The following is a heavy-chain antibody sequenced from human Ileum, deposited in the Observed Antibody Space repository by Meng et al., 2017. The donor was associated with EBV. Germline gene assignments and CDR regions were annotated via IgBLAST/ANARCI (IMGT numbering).Heavy chain of an antibody. Sequence: HVQLREPGPGLVTPSEIMSICCSCSHWTVSSYGYDWTWIRQPPGKGLEWSVYMSYTGSTNYKSTLKSRVTISVDKSKNQFSLKLSSVTAADTAVYYCARERGGGDRGIQWGQGTLVTVSS. V-gene: IGHV4-61*08. CDR2: MSYTGST. J-gene: IGHJ4*02. CDR3: ARERGGGDRGIQ. D-gene: IGHD2-21*02. CDR1: HWTVSSYGYD.